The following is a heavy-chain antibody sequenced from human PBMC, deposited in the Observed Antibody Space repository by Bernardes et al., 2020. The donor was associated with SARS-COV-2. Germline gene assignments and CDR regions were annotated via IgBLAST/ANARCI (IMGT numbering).Heavy chain of an antibody. J-gene: IGHJ4*02. Sequence: GGSLRLSCAASGFIFNDAWMNWVRQSPGKGLEWVGRIKSKFHGVTTDYAAPVKGRFVISRADSENTLYLQMNSLKTEDTGVYYCVKDDFTASLSFEYWGQGALVIVSS. CDR3: VKDDFTASLSFEY. D-gene: IGHD2-21*02. CDR2: IKSKFHGVTT. CDR1: GFIFNDAW. V-gene: IGHV3-15*01.